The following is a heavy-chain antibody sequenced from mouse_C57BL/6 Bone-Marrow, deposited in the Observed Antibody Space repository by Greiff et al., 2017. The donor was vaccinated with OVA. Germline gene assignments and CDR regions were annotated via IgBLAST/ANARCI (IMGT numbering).Heavy chain of an antibody. CDR2: IRLKSDNYAT. CDR1: GFTFSNYW. Sequence: EVMLVESGGGLVQPGGSMKLSCVASGFTFSNYWMNWVRQSPEKGLEWVAQIRLKSDNYATHYAESVKGRFTISRDDSKSSVYLQMNNLRADDTGIYYCTGEDYYGSSYAMDYWGQGTSVTVSS. J-gene: IGHJ4*01. D-gene: IGHD1-1*01. V-gene: IGHV6-3*01. CDR3: TGEDYYGSSYAMDY.